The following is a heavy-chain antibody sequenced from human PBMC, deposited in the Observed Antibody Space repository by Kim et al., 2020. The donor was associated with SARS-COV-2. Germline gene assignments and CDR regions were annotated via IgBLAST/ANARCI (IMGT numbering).Heavy chain of an antibody. CDR3: ARAIIGTNAFDY. J-gene: IGHJ4*02. V-gene: IGHV3-74*03. D-gene: IGHD2-8*01. Sequence: GGSLRLSCEGSEFTFSTYWMDWVRQAPGKGLVLVSRINNDGSWRAYADSVKGRFTISRANAKNTLYLQMHRLRAEATAVYYCARAIIGTNAFDYWGPGTL. CDR1: EFTFSTYW. CDR2: INNDGSWR.